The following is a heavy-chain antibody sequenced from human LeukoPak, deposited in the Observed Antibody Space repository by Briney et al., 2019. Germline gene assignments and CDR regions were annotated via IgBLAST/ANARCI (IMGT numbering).Heavy chain of an antibody. D-gene: IGHD3-16*02. CDR2: ISSSSSYI. J-gene: IGHJ4*02. CDR1: GFTFSSYS. CDR3: ARGSDDYVWGSYRPPFDY. V-gene: IGHV3-21*01. Sequence: GGSLRLSCAASGFTFSSYSMNWVPQAPGKGLEWVSSISSSSSYIYYADSVKGRFTISRDNAKNSLYLQMNSLRAEDTAVYYCARGSDDYVWGSYRPPFDYWGQGTLVTVSS.